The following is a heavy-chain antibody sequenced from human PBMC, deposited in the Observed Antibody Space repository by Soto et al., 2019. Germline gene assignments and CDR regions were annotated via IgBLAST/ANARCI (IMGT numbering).Heavy chain of an antibody. CDR2: INAGNGNT. D-gene: IGHD4-17*01. Sequence: GASVKVSCKASGYTFTSYAMHWVRQAPGQRLEWMGWINAGNGNTKYSQKFQGRVTITRDTSASTAYMELSSLRSEDTAVYYCARAFGDYVFSDYWGQGTLVTVSS. V-gene: IGHV1-3*01. CDR3: ARAFGDYVFSDY. J-gene: IGHJ4*02. CDR1: GYTFTSYA.